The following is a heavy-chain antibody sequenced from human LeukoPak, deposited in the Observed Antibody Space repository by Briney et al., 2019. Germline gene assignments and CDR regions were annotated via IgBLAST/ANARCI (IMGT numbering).Heavy chain of an antibody. CDR2: IYTSGST. CDR1: GGSISSGSYY. V-gene: IGHV4-61*02. CDR3: ARAAYDILTGYLGYMDV. J-gene: IGHJ6*03. Sequence: PSETLSLTCTVSGGSISSGSYYCSWIRQPAGKGLEWIGRIYTSGSTNYNPSLKSRVTISVDTSKNQFSLKLSSVTAADTAVYYCARAAYDILTGYLGYMDVWGKGTTVTVSS. D-gene: IGHD3-9*01.